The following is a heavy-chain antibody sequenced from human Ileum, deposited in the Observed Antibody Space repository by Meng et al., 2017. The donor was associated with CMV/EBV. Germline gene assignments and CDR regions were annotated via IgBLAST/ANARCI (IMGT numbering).Heavy chain of an antibody. CDR2: IRYDGSNK. V-gene: IGHV3-30*02. CDR1: GFTFSSYG. J-gene: IGHJ6*02. D-gene: IGHD3-3*01. Sequence: GGSLRLSCAASGFTFSSYGMHWVRQAPGNGLEWVAFIRYDGSNKYYADSVKGRFTISRDNSKNTLYLQMNSLRAKDTAVYYCAKDITIFDTMHNYGMDVWGQGTTVTVSS. CDR3: AKDITIFDTMHNYGMDV.